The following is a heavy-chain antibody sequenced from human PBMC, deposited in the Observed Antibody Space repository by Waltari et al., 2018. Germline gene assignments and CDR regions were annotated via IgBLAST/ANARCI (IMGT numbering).Heavy chain of an antibody. CDR2: INPSGGST. J-gene: IGHJ6*02. CDR3: ARFSSQDPKYYYGMDV. D-gene: IGHD6-13*01. Sequence: QVQLVQSGAEVKKPGASVKVSCKASGYTFTSYYMHWVRQAPGQGLEWMGIINPSGGSTSYAQKFQGRVTMTRDTSTSTVYMELSSLRSEDTAVYYCARFSSQDPKYYYGMDVWGQGTTVTVSS. V-gene: IGHV1-46*01. CDR1: GYTFTSYY.